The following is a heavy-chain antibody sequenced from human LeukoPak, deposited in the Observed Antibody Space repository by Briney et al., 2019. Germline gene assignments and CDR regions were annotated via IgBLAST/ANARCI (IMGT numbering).Heavy chain of an antibody. CDR3: ARDEELYYFDY. CDR1: GYSISRGYY. CDR2: IYHSGST. Sequence: SETLSLTXTVSGYSISRGYYWGWIRQPPGKGLEWIGSIYHSGSTYYNPSLKSRVTISVDTSKNQFSLKLSSVTAADTAVYYCARDEELYYFDYWGQGTLVTVSS. J-gene: IGHJ4*02. V-gene: IGHV4-38-2*02. D-gene: IGHD1-7*01.